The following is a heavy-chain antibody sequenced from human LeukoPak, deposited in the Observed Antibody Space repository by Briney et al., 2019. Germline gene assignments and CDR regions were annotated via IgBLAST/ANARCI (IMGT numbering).Heavy chain of an antibody. J-gene: IGHJ4*02. CDR2: INHSGST. V-gene: IGHV4-34*01. Sequence: SETLSLTCAVYGGSFSGYYWSWIRQPPGKGLEWIGEINHSGSTNYNPSLKSRVTISVDTSKNQFSLKLSSVTAADTAVYYCARGTGYYDSSGYFDYWGQGTLVTVSS. D-gene: IGHD3-22*01. CDR1: GGSFSGYY. CDR3: ARGTGYYDSSGYFDY.